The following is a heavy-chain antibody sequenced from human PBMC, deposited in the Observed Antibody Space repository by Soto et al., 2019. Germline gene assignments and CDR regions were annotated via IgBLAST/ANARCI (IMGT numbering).Heavy chain of an antibody. CDR1: GFTFSRFW. J-gene: IGHJ4*02. CDR2: IKQNGSEK. D-gene: IGHD6-19*01. V-gene: IGHV3-7*01. Sequence: EVQLVESGGGLVQPGGSLRLSCAASGFTFSRFWMSWVRQAPGKGLEWVANIKQNGSEKYYMDSVKGRFTISRDNAKNSLYLQMNSLRAEDTAVYYCARALCSETDELWGQGTLVTVSS. CDR3: ARALCSETDEL.